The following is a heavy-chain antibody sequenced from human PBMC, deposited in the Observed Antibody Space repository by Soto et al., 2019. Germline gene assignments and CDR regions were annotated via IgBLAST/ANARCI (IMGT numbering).Heavy chain of an antibody. Sequence: PSETLSLTCTVSGGSISSGGYYWSWIRQHPGKGLEWIGYIYYSGSTYYNPSLKSRVTISVDTSKNQFSLKLSSVTAADTAVYYCARVGSIAVAGGFYYWGQGTLVTVSS. CDR1: GGSISSGGYY. J-gene: IGHJ4*02. V-gene: IGHV4-31*03. D-gene: IGHD6-19*01. CDR2: IYYSGST. CDR3: ARVGSIAVAGGFYY.